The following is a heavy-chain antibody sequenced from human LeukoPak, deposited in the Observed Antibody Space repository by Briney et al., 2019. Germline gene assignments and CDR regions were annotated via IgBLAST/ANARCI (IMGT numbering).Heavy chain of an antibody. CDR2: INPNSGGT. CDR1: GYTFTGYY. Sequence: ASVKVSCKASGYTFTGYYMHWVRQAPGQGLEWMGWINPNSGGTNYAQKFQGRVTMTRDTSISTAYMELSRLRSDDTAVYYCARIIGYCSGGSCYAENWFDPWGQGTLVTVSS. J-gene: IGHJ5*02. V-gene: IGHV1-2*02. CDR3: ARIIGYCSGGSCYAENWFDP. D-gene: IGHD2-15*01.